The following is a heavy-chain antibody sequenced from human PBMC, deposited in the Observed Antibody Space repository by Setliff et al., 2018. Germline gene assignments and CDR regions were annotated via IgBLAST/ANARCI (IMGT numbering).Heavy chain of an antibody. CDR2: VYYSGTT. V-gene: IGHV4-59*01. J-gene: IGHJ4*02. D-gene: IGHD3-22*01. CDR3: ARDSALHSYHYDSSGYLDY. Sequence: PSETLSLTCTVSGGSISTYYWSWIRQTPVKGLEWIGYVYYSGTTNYNPLFKSRVTISVDRPKNQFSLKLSSVTAADTGVYYYARDSALHSYHYDSSGYLDYWGQGALVTVSS. CDR1: GGSISTYY.